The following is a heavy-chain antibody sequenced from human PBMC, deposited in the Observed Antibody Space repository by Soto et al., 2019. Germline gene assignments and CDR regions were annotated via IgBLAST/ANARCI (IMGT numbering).Heavy chain of an antibody. Sequence: PSETLSLTCTVSGGSISSSSYYWGWIRQPPGKGLEWIGSIYYSGSTYYNPSLKSRVTISVDTSKNQFSLKLSSVTAADTAVYYCARDPLYYDILTGKGNYYGMDVWGQGTTVTVSS. V-gene: IGHV4-39*02. CDR1: GGSISSSSYY. CDR3: ARDPLYYDILTGKGNYYGMDV. D-gene: IGHD3-9*01. CDR2: IYYSGST. J-gene: IGHJ6*02.